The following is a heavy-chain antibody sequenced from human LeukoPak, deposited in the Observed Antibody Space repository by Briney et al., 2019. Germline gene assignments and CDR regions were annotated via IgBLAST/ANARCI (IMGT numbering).Heavy chain of an antibody. D-gene: IGHD2-2*01. CDR2: INHSGST. Sequence: SETLSLTCAVYGGSFSGYYWSWIRQPPGKGLEWIGEINHSGSTNYNPSLKSRVTISVDTSKNQFSLKLSSVTAADTAVYYCARHRVVVVPAPQYYFDYWGQGTLVTVSS. CDR1: GGSFSGYY. V-gene: IGHV4-34*01. CDR3: ARHRVVVVPAPQYYFDY. J-gene: IGHJ4*02.